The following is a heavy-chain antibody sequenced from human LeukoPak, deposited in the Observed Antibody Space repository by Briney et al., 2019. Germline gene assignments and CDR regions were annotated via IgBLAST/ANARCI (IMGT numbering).Heavy chain of an antibody. D-gene: IGHD6-13*01. J-gene: IGHJ2*01. CDR1: GGSFSGYY. CDR3: ARDGIAAAGTIWYFDL. CDR2: INHSGST. V-gene: IGHV4-34*01. Sequence: PSETLSLTCAVYGGSFSGYYWNWIRQPPGKGLEWIGVINHSGSTNYNPSLKSRVTISVDTSKNQFSLKLSSVTAADTAVYYCARDGIAAAGTIWYFDLWGRGTLVTVSS.